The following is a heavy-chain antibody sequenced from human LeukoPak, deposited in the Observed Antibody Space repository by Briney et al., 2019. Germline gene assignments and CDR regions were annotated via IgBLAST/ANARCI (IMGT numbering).Heavy chain of an antibody. CDR3: ARDDGTDGYSYLVQFDY. Sequence: GASVKVPCKASGYTFTSYGISWVRQAPGQGLEGMGWISAYNGNTNYAQKLQGRGTMTTDTSTSTAYMELRSLRSDDTAVYYCARDDGTDGYSYLVQFDYWGQGTLVTVSS. V-gene: IGHV1-18*01. CDR2: ISAYNGNT. CDR1: GYTFTSYG. J-gene: IGHJ4*02. D-gene: IGHD5-24*01.